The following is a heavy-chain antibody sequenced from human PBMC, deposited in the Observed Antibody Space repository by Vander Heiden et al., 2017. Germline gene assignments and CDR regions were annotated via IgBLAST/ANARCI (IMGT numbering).Heavy chain of an antibody. CDR2: INSDGSST. Sequence: EVRLVESGGGLVQPGGSLRLSCAASAFTFNSYWMHWVRQAPGKGVVWVTRINSDGSSTTYADSVKVLFTVSRDNAKNTLYLEMSSLSADATAIYYCARGAADDYYCSGRYAFDI. V-gene: IGHV3-74*01. CDR1: AFTFNSYW. J-gene: IGHJ3*02. CDR3: ARGAADDYYCSGRYAFDI. D-gene: IGHD2-15*01.